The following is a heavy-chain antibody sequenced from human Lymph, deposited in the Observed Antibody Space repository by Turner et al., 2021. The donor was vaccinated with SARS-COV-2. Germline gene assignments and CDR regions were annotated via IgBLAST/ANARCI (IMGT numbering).Heavy chain of an antibody. Sequence: EVQQVESGGGLVQPGRSLRLSCAASGFTFDDYAMHWVRQAPGKGLEWVSGISWNSGSIGYADSVKGRFTISRDNAKNSLYLQMNSLRVEDTALYYCAKDRGGEQLVRLFDYWGQGTLVTVSS. CDR3: AKDRGGEQLVRLFDY. CDR2: ISWNSGSI. CDR1: GFTFDDYA. J-gene: IGHJ4*02. V-gene: IGHV3-9*01. D-gene: IGHD6-6*01.